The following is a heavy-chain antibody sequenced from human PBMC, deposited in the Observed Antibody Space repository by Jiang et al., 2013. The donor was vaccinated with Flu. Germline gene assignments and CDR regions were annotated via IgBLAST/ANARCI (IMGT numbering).Heavy chain of an antibody. J-gene: IGHJ6*04. V-gene: IGHV4-4*02. CDR1: GGSISSSNW. CDR2: IYHSGST. Sequence: PSQTLSLTCAVSGGSISSSNWWSWVRQPPGKGLEWIGEIYHSGSTNYNPSLKSRVTISVDKSKNQFSLKLSSVTAADTAVYYCARTPVAGYYYYYGMDVWGKGTTVTVSS. D-gene: IGHD6-19*01. CDR3: ARTPVAGYYYYYGMDV.